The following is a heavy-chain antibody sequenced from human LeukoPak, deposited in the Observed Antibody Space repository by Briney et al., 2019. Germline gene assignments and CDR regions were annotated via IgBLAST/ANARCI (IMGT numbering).Heavy chain of an antibody. CDR1: GGSFSGYY. D-gene: IGHD1-14*01. Sequence: SETLSLTCAVYGGSFSGYYWSWIRQPPGKGLEWIGEINHSGSTNYNPSLKSRVTISVDTSKNQFYLKLSSVTAAETAVYYCARGRIPYDYFDYWGQGTLVTVSS. CDR3: ARGRIPYDYFDY. CDR2: INHSGST. J-gene: IGHJ4*02. V-gene: IGHV4-34*01.